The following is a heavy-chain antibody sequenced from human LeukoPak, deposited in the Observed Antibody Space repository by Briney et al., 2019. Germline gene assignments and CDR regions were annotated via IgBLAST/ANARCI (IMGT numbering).Heavy chain of an antibody. CDR1: GYTFTGYY. D-gene: IGHD3-9*01. Sequence: ASVKVSCKASGYTFTGYYMHWVRQAPGQGLEWMGWINPNSGDTNYAQKLQGRVTMTTDTSTSTAYMELRSLRSDDTAVYYCARATYDILRGNFDYWGQGTLVTVSS. J-gene: IGHJ4*02. CDR2: INPNSGDT. CDR3: ARATYDILRGNFDY. V-gene: IGHV1-2*02.